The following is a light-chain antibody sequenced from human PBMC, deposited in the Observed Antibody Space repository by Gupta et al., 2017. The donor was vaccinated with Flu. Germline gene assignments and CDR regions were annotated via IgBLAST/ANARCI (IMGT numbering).Light chain of an antibody. Sequence: QPPSVSVAPGQTARITCGGNSIGGRSVHWYRQRPGQAPVLVVYDDTDRPSGIPERFSGSNSGSTATLTINRVEAGDEADYYCQVWDSSREHPGVFGTGTKVIV. CDR2: DDT. CDR1: SIGGRS. CDR3: QVWDSSREHPGV. V-gene: IGLV3-21*02. J-gene: IGLJ1*01.